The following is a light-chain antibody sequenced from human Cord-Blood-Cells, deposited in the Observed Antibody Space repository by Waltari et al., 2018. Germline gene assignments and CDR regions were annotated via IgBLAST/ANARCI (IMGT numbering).Light chain of an antibody. V-gene: IGLV3-21*04. CDR2: YDS. Sequence: SYVLTQPPSVSVAPGKTARITCGGNNIGSKSVHWYQQKPGQAPVLVSYYDSDRPSGIPGGFSGSNSGNTATLTISRVEAGDEADYYCQVWDSSSDHYVFGTGTKVTVL. CDR1: NIGSKS. CDR3: QVWDSSSDHYV. J-gene: IGLJ1*01.